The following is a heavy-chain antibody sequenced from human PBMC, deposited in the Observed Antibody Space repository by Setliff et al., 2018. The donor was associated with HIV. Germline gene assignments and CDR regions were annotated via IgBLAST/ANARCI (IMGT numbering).Heavy chain of an antibody. CDR3: ATTRPISTGYPGFFDS. D-gene: IGHD3-9*01. CDR1: GGPISSRTYY. V-gene: IGHV4-39*01. J-gene: IGHJ4*02. CDR2: IYYSGTT. Sequence: TSETLSLTCTVSGGPISSRTYYWGCIRQPPGKGLEWIGSIYYSGTTYYNPSLKSRVTISIDTSKNQFSLNLSSVTAADTAVYYCATTRPISTGYPGFFDSWGQGIVVTV.